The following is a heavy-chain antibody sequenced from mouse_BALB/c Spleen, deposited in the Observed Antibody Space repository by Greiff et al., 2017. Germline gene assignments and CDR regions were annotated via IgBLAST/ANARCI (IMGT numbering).Heavy chain of an antibody. D-gene: IGHD2-1*01. CDR3: ARPGGYGNYCAMDY. Sequence: VQLQQPGAELVKPGASVKLSCKASGYTFTSYWMHWVKQRPGQGLEWIGEIDPSDSYTNYNQKFKGKATLTVDKSSSTAYMQLSSLTSEDSAVYYCARPGGYGNYCAMDYWGQGTSVTVSS. V-gene: IGHV1-69*02. CDR2: IDPSDSYT. J-gene: IGHJ4*01. CDR1: GYTFTSYW.